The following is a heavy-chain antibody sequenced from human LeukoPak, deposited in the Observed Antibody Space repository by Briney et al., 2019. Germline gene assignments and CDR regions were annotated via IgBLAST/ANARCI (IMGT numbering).Heavy chain of an antibody. Sequence: SETLSLTCAISGDSVSTNNAAWDWIRQSPSRGLEWLGRTFHGPTWYREYAESVKGRIAINPDTSKNQFSLQLNSVTPEDTAVYYCARGTGVSSSWSAWGQGILVTVSS. V-gene: IGHV6-1*01. CDR2: TFHGPTWYR. CDR1: GDSVSTNNAA. D-gene: IGHD6-13*01. CDR3: ARGTGVSSSWSA. J-gene: IGHJ4*02.